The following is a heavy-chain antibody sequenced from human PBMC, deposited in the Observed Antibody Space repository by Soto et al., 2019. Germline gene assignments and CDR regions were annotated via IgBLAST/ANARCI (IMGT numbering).Heavy chain of an antibody. J-gene: IGHJ4*02. CDR3: ARVTDPFSWFNSYYFDS. CDR1: GFTFSTYT. V-gene: IGHV3-30-3*01. CDR2: ISNDGVDK. D-gene: IGHD6-13*01. Sequence: GGSLRLSCVASGFTFSTYTMYWVRQAPGKGLERVALISNDGVDKYFADSVKGRFTISRDNSKNTLFLQMNSLRGEDTAVYFCARVTDPFSWFNSYYFDSWGQGTLVTVSS.